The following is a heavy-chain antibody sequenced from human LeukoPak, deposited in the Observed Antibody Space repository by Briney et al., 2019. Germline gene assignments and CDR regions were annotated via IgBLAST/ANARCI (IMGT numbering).Heavy chain of an antibody. D-gene: IGHD3-22*01. J-gene: IGHJ4*02. V-gene: IGHV3-33*01. Sequence: GMSLRLSCAASGFTFSSYGMHWVRQVPGKGLEWVAVIWYDGSNKYYADSVKGRFTISRDNSKNTLYLQMNSLRAEDTAVYYCAGSYDSSDYVIDYWGQGTLVTVSS. CDR1: GFTFSSYG. CDR2: IWYDGSNK. CDR3: AGSYDSSDYVIDY.